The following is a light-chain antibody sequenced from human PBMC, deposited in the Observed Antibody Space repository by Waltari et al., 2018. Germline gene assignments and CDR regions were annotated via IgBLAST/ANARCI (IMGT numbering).Light chain of an antibody. CDR1: QSISSSY. Sequence: EIVLTQSPGTLSLSPVERATLSCRASQSISSSYLAWYQQKPGQAPRLLIYGASSRATGIPDRFSGSGSGTDFTLTISRLEPEDFAVYYCQHYGSSSYTFGQGTKLEI. V-gene: IGKV3-20*01. J-gene: IGKJ2*01. CDR3: QHYGSSSYT. CDR2: GAS.